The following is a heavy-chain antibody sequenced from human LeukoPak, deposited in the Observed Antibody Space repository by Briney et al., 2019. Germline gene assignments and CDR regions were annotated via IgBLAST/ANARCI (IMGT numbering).Heavy chain of an antibody. CDR1: GGSISSGAYY. CDR2: IYYSGSP. V-gene: IGHV4-31*03. Sequence: PSQTLSLTCTVSGGSISSGAYYWSWIRQHPGTGLEWLGYIYYSGSPYYNPSLKSRLTISVDTSKNQFSLKLSSVTAADTAVYYCARVSSEDSNFSWFDPWGQGTLVTVSS. D-gene: IGHD4-4*01. CDR3: ARVSSEDSNFSWFDP. J-gene: IGHJ5*02.